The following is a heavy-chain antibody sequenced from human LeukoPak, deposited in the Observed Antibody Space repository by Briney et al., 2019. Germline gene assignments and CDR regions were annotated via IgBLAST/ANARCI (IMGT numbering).Heavy chain of an antibody. J-gene: IGHJ4*02. Sequence: ASVKVSCKVSGYTLTELSMHWVRQAPGKGLEWMGGFDPEDGETIYAQEFQGRVTMTEDTSTDTAYMELSSLRSEDTAVYYCATDLLMVRGVLDYWGQGTLVTVSS. CDR3: ATDLLMVRGVLDY. V-gene: IGHV1-24*01. D-gene: IGHD3-10*01. CDR2: FDPEDGET. CDR1: GYTLTELS.